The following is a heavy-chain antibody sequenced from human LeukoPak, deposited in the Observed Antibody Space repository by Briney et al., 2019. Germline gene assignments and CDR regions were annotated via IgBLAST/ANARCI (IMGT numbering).Heavy chain of an antibody. V-gene: IGHV1-69*02. CDR2: IIPILGIA. CDR1: GGTFSSYT. CDR3: ARGGYCSSTGCRSWFDP. D-gene: IGHD2-2*01. J-gene: IGHJ5*02. Sequence: GASVKVSCKASGGTFSSYTISWVRQAPGQGLEWMGRIIPILGIANYAQKFQGRVTITADKSTSTAYMELSSLRSEDTAVYYCARGGYCSSTGCRSWFDPWGQGTLVTVSS.